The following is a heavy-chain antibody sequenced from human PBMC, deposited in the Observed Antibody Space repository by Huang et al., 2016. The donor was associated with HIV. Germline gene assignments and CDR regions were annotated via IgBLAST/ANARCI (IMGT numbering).Heavy chain of an antibody. D-gene: IGHD4-17*01. CDR3: AREGTTDGLGWARSGYGMYV. CDR1: GFTFGDYN. J-gene: IGHJ6*01. CDR2: ISTTNVV. V-gene: IGHV3-21*01. Sequence: EVNLVESGGGLVKPGGSLRLSCAASGFTFGDYNLNWVRYVQGKCVEWVSSISTTNVVHYGDSLKGRFTISRDNAKNSLYLRVNSLIDDDTAVYYCAREGTTDGLGWARSGYGMYVWGQGTSVIVSS.